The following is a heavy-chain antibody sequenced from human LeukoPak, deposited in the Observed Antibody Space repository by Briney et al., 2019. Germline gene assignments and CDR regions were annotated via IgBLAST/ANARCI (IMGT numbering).Heavy chain of an antibody. D-gene: IGHD3-10*01. J-gene: IGHJ4*02. Sequence: SGPTLVKPTQTLTLTCTFSGFSLSTSGVGVGWICQPPGKALEWLAVIYWDDDKRYSPSLESRLTITKDTSKNQVVLTITNMDPVDTATYYCSHRRLVRVFDYWGQGTLVTVSS. CDR1: GFSLSTSGVG. CDR2: IYWDDDK. CDR3: SHRRLVRVFDY. V-gene: IGHV2-5*02.